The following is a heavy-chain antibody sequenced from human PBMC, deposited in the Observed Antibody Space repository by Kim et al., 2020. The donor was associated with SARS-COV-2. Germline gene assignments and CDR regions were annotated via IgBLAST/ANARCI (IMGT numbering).Heavy chain of an antibody. D-gene: IGHD6-19*01. J-gene: IGHJ5*02. CDR2: ISTDGHNR. CDR3: AKEVGSSGSAGYFDP. Sequence: GSLRLSCSVSGFTLSDSVIHWVRQAPGKGLEWLTLISTDGHNRPYADSVKGRFTISRDTSTNTVFLDMSSLRTDDMGVYYCAKEVGSSGSAGYFDPWGQ. V-gene: IGHV3-30*04. CDR1: GFTLSDSV.